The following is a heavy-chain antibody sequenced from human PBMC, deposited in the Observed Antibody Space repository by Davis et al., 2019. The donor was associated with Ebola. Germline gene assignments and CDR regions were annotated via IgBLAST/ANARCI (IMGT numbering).Heavy chain of an antibody. J-gene: IGHJ4*02. D-gene: IGHD1-7*01. V-gene: IGHV4-39*01. CDR1: GGSIGSSHH. Sequence: MPSQTLSLTCTVSGGSIGSSHHWPRLRQSPGMGLEWLGSIYYNGDIYYHPSLESRVTISVDTAKNQFSLQLKSVTAADTAVYFCARHDRPGTTAQDSRGQGTQVTVSS. CDR3: ARHDRPGTTAQDS. CDR2: IYYNGDI.